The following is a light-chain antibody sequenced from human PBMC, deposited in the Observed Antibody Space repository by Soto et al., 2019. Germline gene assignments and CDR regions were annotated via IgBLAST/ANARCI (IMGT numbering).Light chain of an antibody. V-gene: IGKV3-20*01. CDR3: QHYNSYSET. CDR1: QSVSSSY. J-gene: IGKJ1*01. Sequence: EIVLTQSPGTLSLSPGERATLSFMASQSVSSSYLAWYQQKPGQAPRLLIYGASTRATGIPARFSGSGSGTEFTLTISSLQPDDFATYYCQHYNSYSETFGQGTKVDIK. CDR2: GAS.